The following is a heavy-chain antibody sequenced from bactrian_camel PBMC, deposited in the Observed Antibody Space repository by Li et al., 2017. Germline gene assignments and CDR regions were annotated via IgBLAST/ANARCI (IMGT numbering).Heavy chain of an antibody. CDR3: AAGRPSYSGLGSSADFGY. CDR2: LHRFGMT. V-gene: IGHV3S53*01. D-gene: IGHD2*01. CDR1: GDIKRYYC. Sequence: GSVQAGGFLRLSCAAPGDIKRYYCWGWFRQVPGKEREGVAVLHRFGMTLYADSVKDRFIISIDNAKNTLYLQMNSLKPEDTAMYYCAAGRPSYSGLGSSADFGYWGQGTQVTVS. J-gene: IGHJ6*01.